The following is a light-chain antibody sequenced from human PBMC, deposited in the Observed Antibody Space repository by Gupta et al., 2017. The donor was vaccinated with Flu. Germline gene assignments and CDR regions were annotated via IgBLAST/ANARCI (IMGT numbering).Light chain of an antibody. CDR2: EDS. CDR3: YSTDATNVHNV. J-gene: IGLJ2*01. Sequence: SYELTQPPSVSVSPGQTARITCSGDALPRKYSYWYQQKSGQAPLLVIYEDSRRPSGIPERFSGSSSGTTATLTISGAQVEEEADYYCYSTDATNVHNVFGGGTKLTVL. CDR1: ALPRKY. V-gene: IGLV3-10*01.